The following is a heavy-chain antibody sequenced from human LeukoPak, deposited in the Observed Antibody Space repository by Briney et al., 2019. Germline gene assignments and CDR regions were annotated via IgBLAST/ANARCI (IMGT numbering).Heavy chain of an antibody. J-gene: IGHJ6*02. CDR2: IRSKANSYAT. D-gene: IGHD4-17*01. CDR1: GFTFIGSA. CDR3: TRGTTVTSEEYYYGMDV. V-gene: IGHV3-73*01. Sequence: GGSLRLSCVASGFTFIGSAMHWVRQASGKGLEWVGRIRSKANSYATAYAALVKGRFTISRDDSKNTAYLQMNSLKTEDTAVYYCTRGTTVTSEEYYYGMDVWGQGTTVTVSS.